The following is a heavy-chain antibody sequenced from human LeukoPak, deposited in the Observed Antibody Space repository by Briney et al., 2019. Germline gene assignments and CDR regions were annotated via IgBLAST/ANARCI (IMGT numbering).Heavy chain of an antibody. J-gene: IGHJ3*02. D-gene: IGHD2-15*01. CDR1: GFIFRSYG. CDR3: ARPVVAATTPDTFDI. CDR2: ITGSGAVS. V-gene: IGHV3-23*01. Sequence: PGGSLRLSCAASGFIFRSYGLSWVRQAPGKGLEWISAITGSGAVSYYTDSVKGRFTMSRDNAKNSLYLQMNSLRAEDTAVYYCARPVVAATTPDTFDIWGQGTMVTVSS.